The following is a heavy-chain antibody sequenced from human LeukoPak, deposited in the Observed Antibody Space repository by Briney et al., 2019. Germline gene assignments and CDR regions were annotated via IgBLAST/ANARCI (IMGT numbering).Heavy chain of an antibody. CDR1: GFTFDDYT. CDR2: ISWDGGST. CDR3: AKEAGYSYGYGYYYYYGMDV. V-gene: IGHV3-43*01. Sequence: GGSLRLSCAASGFTFDDYTMHWVRQAPGKGLEWVSLISWDGGSTYYADSVKGRFTISRDNGKNSLYLQMNSLRTEDTALYYCAKEAGYSYGYGYYYYYGMDVWGQGTTVTVSS. J-gene: IGHJ6*02. D-gene: IGHD5-18*01.